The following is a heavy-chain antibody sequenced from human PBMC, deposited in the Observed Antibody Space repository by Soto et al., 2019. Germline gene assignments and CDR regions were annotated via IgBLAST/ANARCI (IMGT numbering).Heavy chain of an antibody. CDR2: IIPIFGTA. CDR1: GGTFSSYA. CDR3: ARDISRDIVVVGNMDV. J-gene: IGHJ6*02. V-gene: IGHV1-69*13. Sequence: SVKVSCKASGGTFSSYAISWVRQAPGQGLEWMGGIIPIFGTANYAQKFQGRVTITADESTSTAYMELGSLRSEDTAVYYCARDISRDIVVVGNMDVWGQGTTVTVSS. D-gene: IGHD2-21*01.